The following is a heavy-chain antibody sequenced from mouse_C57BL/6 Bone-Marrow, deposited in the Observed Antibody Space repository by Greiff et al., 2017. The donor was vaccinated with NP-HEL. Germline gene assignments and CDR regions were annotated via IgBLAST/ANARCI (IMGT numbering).Heavy chain of an antibody. J-gene: IGHJ3*01. Sequence: VQLQQSGPELVKPGASVKISCKASGYSFTSYYIHWVKQRPGQGLEWIGWIYPGSGNTKYNEKFKGKATLTADTSSSTAYMQLSSLTSEDSAVYYCARGIYYGFSWFAYWGQGTLVTVSA. D-gene: IGHD2-2*01. V-gene: IGHV1-66*01. CDR1: GYSFTSYY. CDR3: ARGIYYGFSWFAY. CDR2: IYPGSGNT.